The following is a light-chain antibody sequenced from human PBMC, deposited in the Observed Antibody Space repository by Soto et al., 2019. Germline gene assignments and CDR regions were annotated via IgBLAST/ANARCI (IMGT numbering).Light chain of an antibody. J-gene: IGKJ1*01. CDR1: ESISSW. CDR3: QQYSSYPWT. V-gene: IGKV1-5*01. Sequence: DIHMTHSPSTLSASVGDRVTITCRASESISSWFAWYQQKPGKAPKLLIYDASTLESGVPSRFSGSGSGTEFSLTISSLQPDDFASYYCQQYSSYPWTFGQGTKVDIK. CDR2: DAS.